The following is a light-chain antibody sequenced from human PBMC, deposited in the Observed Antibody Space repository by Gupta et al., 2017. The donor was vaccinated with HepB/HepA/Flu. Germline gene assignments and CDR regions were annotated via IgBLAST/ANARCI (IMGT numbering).Light chain of an antibody. CDR1: QSISSN. J-gene: IGKJ1*01. CDR2: GAS. CDR3: QQYSDWHT. Sequence: EIVMTQSPATLSVSPGERATLSCRASQSISSNLAWYQQKPGQAPRLLIYGASTRATGVPVRFSGSGYGKEFTLTSSRLQYEDFAVYYCQQYSDWHTFGRGTKVEIK. V-gene: IGKV3-15*01.